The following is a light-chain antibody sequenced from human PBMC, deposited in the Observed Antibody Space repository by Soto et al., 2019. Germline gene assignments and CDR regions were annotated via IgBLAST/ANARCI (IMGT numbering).Light chain of an antibody. CDR2: GNS. V-gene: IGLV1-40*01. J-gene: IGLJ3*02. CDR3: QSHDSSLNGWV. CDR1: SSNIGAGYD. Sequence: QSVLTQPPSVSGAPGQRVTISCTGSSSNIGAGYDVHWYQQLPGTAPKLLIYGNSNRPSGVPDRFSGSKSGTSASLAITGLRAEDEADYYCQSHDSSLNGWVFGGGTKLTVL.